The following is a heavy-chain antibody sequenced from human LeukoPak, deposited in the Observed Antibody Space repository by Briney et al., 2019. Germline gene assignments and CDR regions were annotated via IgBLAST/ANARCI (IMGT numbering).Heavy chain of an antibody. D-gene: IGHD3-22*01. V-gene: IGHV3-74*01. J-gene: IGHJ3*02. Sequence: GGSLRLSCAASGFTFSSYWMHWVRQAPGKGLVWVSHINSDGSSTSYADSVKGRFTISRDNAKNTLYLQMNSLRAEDTAVYYCARGPHYYDKSVAFDIWGQGTMVTVSS. CDR3: ARGPHYYDKSVAFDI. CDR2: INSDGSST. CDR1: GFTFSSYW.